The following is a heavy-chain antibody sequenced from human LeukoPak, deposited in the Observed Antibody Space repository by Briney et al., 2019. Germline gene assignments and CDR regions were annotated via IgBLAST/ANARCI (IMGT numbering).Heavy chain of an antibody. Sequence: GRSLRLSCAASGFTFSTYWMHWVRQAPGTGLVWVSRIKSDGSNSNYADCVKGRFTISRDNAKNTLYLHMNSLRAEDTAVYHCVRVGGRSSIGGDCWGQGTLVTVSS. D-gene: IGHD3-10*01. J-gene: IGHJ4*02. CDR3: VRVGGRSSIGGDC. V-gene: IGHV3-74*01. CDR2: IKSDGSNS. CDR1: GFTFSTYW.